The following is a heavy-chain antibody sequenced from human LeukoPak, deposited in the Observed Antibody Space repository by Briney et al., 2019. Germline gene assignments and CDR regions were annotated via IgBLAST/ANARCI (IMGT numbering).Heavy chain of an antibody. Sequence: GGSLRLSCAASGFTSSSYALNWVRQAPGKGLEWVATVSGSGDRVYHADSVKGRFTISRDNSKNTIYLQMNSLRAEDTALYYCAKAAAAPGFDFWGQGTLVTVSS. V-gene: IGHV3-23*01. CDR2: VSGSGDRV. J-gene: IGHJ4*01. CDR3: AKAAAAPGFDF. CDR1: GFTSSSYA. D-gene: IGHD6-13*01.